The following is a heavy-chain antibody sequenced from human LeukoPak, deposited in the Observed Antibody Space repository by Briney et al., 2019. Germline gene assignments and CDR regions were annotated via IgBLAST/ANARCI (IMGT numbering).Heavy chain of an antibody. CDR1: GGSISGYY. CDR2: IYYSGST. Sequence: SETLSLTCTVSGGSISGYYWSWIRQPPGKGLEWIGYIYYSGSTNYNPSLKSRVTISVDTSMNLFALKLSSVTAADTAVYYCARQGVATAIDYWGQGTLVTVSS. J-gene: IGHJ4*02. V-gene: IGHV4-59*12. CDR3: ARQGVATAIDY. D-gene: IGHD2-21*02.